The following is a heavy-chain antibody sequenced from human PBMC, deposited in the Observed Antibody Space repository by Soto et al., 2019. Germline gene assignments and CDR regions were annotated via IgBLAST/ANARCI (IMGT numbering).Heavy chain of an antibody. Sequence: EVHLLESGGGLVQPGGSLRLSCAASGFIFSTYPMSWVRQAPGKGLEWVAAIVGRSAGGSTYYADSMKGRFTISRDNSKNTLYLEMNSLRHEDTAVYYCAKGDCLLDYWGQGTLVSVSS. CDR1: GFIFSTYP. J-gene: IGHJ4*02. CDR3: AKGDCLLDY. CDR2: IVGRSAGGST. V-gene: IGHV3-23*01. D-gene: IGHD2-21*02.